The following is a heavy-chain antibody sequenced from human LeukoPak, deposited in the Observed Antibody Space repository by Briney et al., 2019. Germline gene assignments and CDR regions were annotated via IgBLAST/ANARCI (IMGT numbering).Heavy chain of an antibody. V-gene: IGHV3-21*01. D-gene: IGHD2-2*01. CDR1: GFTFSSYS. CDR3: ARDGGYCSSTSCLAEYDY. CDR2: ISSSSSYI. Sequence: GGSLRLSCAASGFTFSSYSMNWVRQAAGKGLGWVSSISSSSSYIYYADSVKGRFTISRDNDKNSLYLQMNSLRAEDTAVYYCARDGGYCSSTSCLAEYDYWGQGTLVTVSS. J-gene: IGHJ4*02.